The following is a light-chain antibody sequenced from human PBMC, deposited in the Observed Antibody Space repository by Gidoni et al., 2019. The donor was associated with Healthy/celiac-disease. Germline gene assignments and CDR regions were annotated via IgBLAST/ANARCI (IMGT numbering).Light chain of an antibody. CDR1: QSISSW. CDR3: QQYNSYWT. J-gene: IGKJ1*01. CDR2: KAS. Sequence: DIQMTQSPSTRSASVGDRVTITCRASQSISSWLAWYQQKPGKAPKLLIYKASSLESGVPSRFSGSGSGTEFTITISRLQHDDVANYYCQQYNSYWTFGQGTKVEIK. V-gene: IGKV1-5*03.